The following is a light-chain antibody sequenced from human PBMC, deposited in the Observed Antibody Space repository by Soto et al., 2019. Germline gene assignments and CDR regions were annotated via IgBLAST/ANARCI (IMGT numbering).Light chain of an antibody. CDR3: QQSYTAPLT. CDR2: AAS. V-gene: IGKV1-39*01. Sequence: DIQMTQSPSSLSSSVGYRVTITCLASQSIRNDLGWYQQKPGKAPNLLIFAASTLQSGVPSRFSGSGSGTDFTLTIRSLQPEDFATYYCQQSYTAPLTFGGGTKVDIK. J-gene: IGKJ4*01. CDR1: QSIRND.